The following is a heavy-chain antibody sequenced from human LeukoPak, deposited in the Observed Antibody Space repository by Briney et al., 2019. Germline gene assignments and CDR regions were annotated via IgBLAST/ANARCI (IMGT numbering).Heavy chain of an antibody. CDR3: ATDPDTWQAA. J-gene: IGHJ4*02. CDR2: ISSSTHYT. D-gene: IGHD6-25*01. CDR1: GFTFSDYY. V-gene: IGHV3-11*05. Sequence: PGGSLRLSRAASGFTFSDYYMTWIRQAPGKGLEWVSYISSSTHYTNYADSVKGRFTISRDNAKNSLYLQMNSLRAEDTAVYYCATDPDTWQAAWGQGPLVTVSS.